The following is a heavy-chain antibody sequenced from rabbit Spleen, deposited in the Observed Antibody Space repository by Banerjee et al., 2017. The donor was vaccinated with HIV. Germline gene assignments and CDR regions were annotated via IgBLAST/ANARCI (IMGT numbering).Heavy chain of an antibody. CDR1: GFSFSSSYW. J-gene: IGHJ4*01. V-gene: IGHV1S45*01. Sequence: QEQLEESGGDLVKPEGSLTLTCTASGFSFSSSYWICWVRQAPGKGLEWIGCIYESRGSTAYYASWTKGRFTISKTSSTTMTLQMTSLTAADTATYLCARDGSGYGYFTLLGPGTLVTVS. CDR3: ARDGSGYGYFTL. CDR2: IYESRGSTA. D-gene: IGHD6-1*01.